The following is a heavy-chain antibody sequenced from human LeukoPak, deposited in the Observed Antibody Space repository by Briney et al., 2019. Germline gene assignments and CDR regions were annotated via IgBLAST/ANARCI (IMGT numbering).Heavy chain of an antibody. CDR1: GGTFSSYA. J-gene: IGHJ4*02. CDR3: ARCDSSGYYYYFDY. CDR2: TIPIFGTA. Sequence: SVKVSCKASGGTFSSYAISWVRQAPGQGLEWMGGTIPIFGTANYAQKFQGRVTITADESTSTACMELSSLRSEDTAVYYCARCDSSGYYYYFDYWGQGTLVTVSS. D-gene: IGHD3-22*01. V-gene: IGHV1-69*13.